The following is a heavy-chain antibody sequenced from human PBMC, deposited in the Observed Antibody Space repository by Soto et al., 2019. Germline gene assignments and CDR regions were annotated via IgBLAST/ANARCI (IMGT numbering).Heavy chain of an antibody. V-gene: IGHV1-2*04. D-gene: IGHD1-26*01. CDR3: ARTSGSYYYYYGMDV. J-gene: IGHJ6*02. Sequence: ASVKVSCTASGYTFTGYYMHWVRHAPGQGLEWMGWINPNSGGTNYAQKFQGWVTMTRDTSISTAYVELSRLRSDDTAVYYCARTSGSYYYYYGMDVWGQGTTVTVSS. CDR2: INPNSGGT. CDR1: GYTFTGYY.